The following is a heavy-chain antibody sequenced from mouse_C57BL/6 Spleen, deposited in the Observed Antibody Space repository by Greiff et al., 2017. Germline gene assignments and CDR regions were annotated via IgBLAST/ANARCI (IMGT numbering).Heavy chain of an antibody. CDR2: IYPGSGNT. CDR3: AQRGVGDYYAMDY. Sequence: VQLQQSGAELVRPGASVKLSCKASGYTFTDYYINWVKQRPGQGLEWIARIYPGSGNTYYNEKFKGKATLTAEKSSSTAYMQLSSLTSEDSAVYFCAQRGVGDYYAMDYWGQGTSVTVSS. V-gene: IGHV1-76*01. CDR1: GYTFTDYY. D-gene: IGHD1-1*01. J-gene: IGHJ4*01.